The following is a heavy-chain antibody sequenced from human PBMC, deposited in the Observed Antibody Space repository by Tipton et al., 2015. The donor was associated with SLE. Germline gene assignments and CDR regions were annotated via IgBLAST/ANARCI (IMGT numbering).Heavy chain of an antibody. D-gene: IGHD3-22*01. CDR1: GASISSGSNY. Sequence: TLSLTCAVSGASISSGSNYWSWIRQPAGKGLEWIGRLYTTGNTFYNPSLKSRVTISADTSKNEFSLKLKSVTAADTAVYYCARDTDRGSSAYAGAFDFWGQGTVVTVSS. CDR3: ARDTDRGSSAYAGAFDF. CDR2: LYTTGNT. V-gene: IGHV4-61*02. J-gene: IGHJ3*01.